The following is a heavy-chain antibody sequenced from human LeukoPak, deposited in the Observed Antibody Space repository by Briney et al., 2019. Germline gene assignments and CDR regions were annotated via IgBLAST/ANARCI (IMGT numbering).Heavy chain of an antibody. J-gene: IGHJ4*02. D-gene: IGHD2-2*01. Sequence: PGGSLRLSCAASGFTFSKDDFHWVRQAPGKGLEWVAAIGVTGDTYYADSVKGRFTISRDNSKNTLYLQMNSLRADDTAVYYCAKASCSISCQFYFDSWGQGTLVTVSS. CDR2: IGVTGDT. CDR1: GFTFSKDD. V-gene: IGHV3-13*01. CDR3: AKASCSISCQFYFDS.